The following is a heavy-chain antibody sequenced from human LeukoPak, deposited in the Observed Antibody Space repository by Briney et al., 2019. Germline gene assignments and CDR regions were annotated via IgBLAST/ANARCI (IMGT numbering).Heavy chain of an antibody. CDR2: INSDGSST. J-gene: IGHJ3*02. CDR1: GLTFSSYW. Sequence: GGSLRLSCAASGLTFSSYWMSWVRHAPGKGLVWVSRINSDGSSTSYADSVKGRFTISRDNAKNTVSLQMNSLRGEDTAVYYCGREDRIVLGNDALDIWGQGTMVTVSS. V-gene: IGHV3-74*01. D-gene: IGHD2-8*01. CDR3: GREDRIVLGNDALDI.